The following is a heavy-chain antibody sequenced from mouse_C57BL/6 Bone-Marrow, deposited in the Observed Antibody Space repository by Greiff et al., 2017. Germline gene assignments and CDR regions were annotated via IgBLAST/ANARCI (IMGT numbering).Heavy chain of an antibody. D-gene: IGHD2-1*01. CDR1: GFTFSDYY. J-gene: IGHJ4*01. Sequence: EVKLQESGGGLVQPGGSLKLSCAASGFTFSDYYMYWVRQTPEKRLEWVAYISNGGGSTYYPDTVKGRFTISRDNAKNTLYLQMSRLKSEDTAMYYCARQNGNSGYAMDYWGQGTSVTVSS. CDR2: ISNGGGST. V-gene: IGHV5-12*01. CDR3: ARQNGNSGYAMDY.